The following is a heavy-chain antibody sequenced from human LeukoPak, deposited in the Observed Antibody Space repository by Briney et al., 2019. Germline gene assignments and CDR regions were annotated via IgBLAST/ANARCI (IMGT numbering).Heavy chain of an antibody. Sequence: MSSQTLSLTCTVSGGSISSGDYYWSWIRQHPGKGLEWIGYIYYSGSTNYNPSLKSRVTISVDTSKNQFSLKLSSVTAADTAVYYCARVVVGATNLLFDYWGQGTLVTVSS. J-gene: IGHJ4*02. V-gene: IGHV4-31*03. CDR1: GGSISSGDYY. CDR2: IYYSGST. CDR3: ARVVVGATNLLFDY. D-gene: IGHD1-26*01.